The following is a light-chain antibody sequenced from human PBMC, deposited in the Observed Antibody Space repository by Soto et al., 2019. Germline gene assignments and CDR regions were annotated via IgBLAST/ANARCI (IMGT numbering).Light chain of an antibody. CDR3: QYYGSSLRT. V-gene: IGKV3-20*01. CDR2: GAS. Sequence: EIVLTQSPATLSLSPGEIATLSCRASQSVSSYLACYQQTPGQAPRLLIYGASNRATGIPDSFSGSVSGTNLTLPNRRLGAEDSAVYYCQYYGSSLRTFGQGTKVDIK. J-gene: IGKJ1*01. CDR1: QSVSSY.